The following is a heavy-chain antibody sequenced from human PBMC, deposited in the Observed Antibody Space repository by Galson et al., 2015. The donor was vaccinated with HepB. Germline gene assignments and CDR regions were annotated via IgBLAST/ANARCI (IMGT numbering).Heavy chain of an antibody. Sequence: SVKVSCKASGYTFTSYAVHWVRQAPGQRLEWMGWINGGKGNTKYSQKFQGRVTITRDTSASTAYMELSSLRSEDTAVYYCALSGGYDALTYGMDVWGQGTTVTVSS. CDR1: GYTFTSYA. CDR2: INGGKGNT. J-gene: IGHJ6*02. D-gene: IGHD5-12*01. V-gene: IGHV1-3*01. CDR3: ALSGGYDALTYGMDV.